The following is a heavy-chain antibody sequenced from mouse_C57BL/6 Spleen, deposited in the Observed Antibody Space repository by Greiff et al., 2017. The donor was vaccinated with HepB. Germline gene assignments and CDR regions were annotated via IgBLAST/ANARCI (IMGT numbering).Heavy chain of an antibody. V-gene: IGHV3-6*01. J-gene: IGHJ4*01. D-gene: IGHD1-1*01. CDR2: ISYDGSN. CDR1: GYSITSGYY. Sequence: EVQLQESGPGLVKPSQSLSLTCSVTGYSITSGYYWNWIRQFPGNKLEWMGYISYDGSNNYNPSLKNRITITRDTSKNQFFLKLNSVTTEDTATYYCAFYYYGSSYAMDYWGQGTSVTVSS. CDR3: AFYYYGSSYAMDY.